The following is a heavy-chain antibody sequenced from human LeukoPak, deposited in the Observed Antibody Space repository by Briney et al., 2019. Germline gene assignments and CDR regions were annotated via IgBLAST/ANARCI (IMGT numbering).Heavy chain of an antibody. J-gene: IGHJ4*02. CDR1: GYSENFYG. Sequence: ASVKVSCKTSGYSENFYGITWVRQAAGQGLEWMGWISAHHGHTEYAQNIQDRVTMTTDTYTNTAYMELSSLKSDDTAVYYCAGSLGYCTSNVCYLKYWGQGTLVTVSS. CDR3: AGSLGYCTSNVCYLKY. V-gene: IGHV1-18*01. CDR2: ISAHHGHT. D-gene: IGHD2-8*01.